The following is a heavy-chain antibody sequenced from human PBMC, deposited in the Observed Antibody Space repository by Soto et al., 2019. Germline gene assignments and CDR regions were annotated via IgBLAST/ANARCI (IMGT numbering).Heavy chain of an antibody. CDR1: GGSINSYW. J-gene: IGHJ4*02. D-gene: IGHD3-10*01. CDR2: GYYSGTT. Sequence: QVQLQESGPGLVKPSETLSLTCSVSGGSINSYWWSWIRQPAGKGLEWIGRGYYSGTTDYNPSLNSRAILSVETSKNQFSLKLSSVTAADTAVYYCARDIGSYAYGEGYWGQGIQVTVSS. V-gene: IGHV4-4*07. CDR3: ARDIGSYAYGEGY.